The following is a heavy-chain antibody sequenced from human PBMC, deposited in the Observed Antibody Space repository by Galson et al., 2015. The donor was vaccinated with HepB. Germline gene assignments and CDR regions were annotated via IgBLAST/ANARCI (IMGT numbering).Heavy chain of an antibody. CDR2: IYYSGST. Sequence: ETLSLTCTVSGGSISNYYWSWIRQPSGKGLEWIGYIYYSGSTIYNPSLKSRVTISVDTSRNQFSLRLNSVTAADTAVYYCARHNYDFWTFDYWGQGSLVTVSS. CDR1: GGSISNYY. D-gene: IGHD3-3*01. CDR3: ARHNYDFWTFDY. J-gene: IGHJ4*02. V-gene: IGHV4-59*08.